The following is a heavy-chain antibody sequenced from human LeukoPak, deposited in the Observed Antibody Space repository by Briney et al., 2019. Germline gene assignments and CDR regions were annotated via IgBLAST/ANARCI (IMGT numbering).Heavy chain of an antibody. D-gene: IGHD2-8*02. CDR2: INSDGSST. V-gene: IGHV3-74*01. CDR1: GFTFSSYW. CDR3: ARGTTHWYGYYYYYMDV. J-gene: IGHJ6*03. Sequence: GGSLRLSCAASGFTFSSYWMHWVRQAPGKGLVWVSRINSDGSSTSYADSVKGRFTISRDNAKNTLYLQMNSLRAEDTAVYYCARGTTHWYGYYYYYMDVWGKGTTVTVSS.